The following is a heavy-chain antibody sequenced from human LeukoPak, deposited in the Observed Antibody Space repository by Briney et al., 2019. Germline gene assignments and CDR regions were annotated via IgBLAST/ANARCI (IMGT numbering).Heavy chain of an antibody. CDR3: ARDYFNFLVVPNWFDP. V-gene: IGHV1-18*01. CDR2: ISTDNGYT. J-gene: IGHJ5*02. CDR1: GYSFNNYG. Sequence: ASVKVSCKASGYSFNNYGISWVRQAPGQGLEWMGWISTDNGYTNYGQNLQGRLTMTTDTSTSTAYMELRSLKSDDTAVYYCARDYFNFLVVPNWFDPWGQGTLVTVSS. D-gene: IGHD3-10*01.